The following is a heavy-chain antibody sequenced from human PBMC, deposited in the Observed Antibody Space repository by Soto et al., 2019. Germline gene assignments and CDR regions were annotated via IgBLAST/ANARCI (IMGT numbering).Heavy chain of an antibody. CDR1: GFTVSSNY. CDR3: AREGIYDYIWGSYAGSAFDI. D-gene: IGHD3-16*01. V-gene: IGHV3-66*01. J-gene: IGHJ3*02. Sequence: GGSLRLSCAASGFTVSSNYVSWVRQAPGKGLEWVSVIYSGGSTYYADSVKGRFTISRDNSKNTLYPQMNSLRAEGTAVYYCAREGIYDYIWGSYAGSAFDIWGQGTMVTVSS. CDR2: IYSGGST.